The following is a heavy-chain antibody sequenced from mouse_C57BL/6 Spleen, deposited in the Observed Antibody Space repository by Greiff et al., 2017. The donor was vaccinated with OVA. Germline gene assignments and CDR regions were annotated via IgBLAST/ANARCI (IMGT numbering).Heavy chain of an antibody. V-gene: IGHV5-9-1*02. CDR2: ISSGGDYI. Sequence: EVKVEESGEGLVKPGGSLKLSCAASGFTFSSYAMSWVRQTPEKRLEWVAYISSGGDYIYYADTVKGRFTISRDNARNTLYLQMSSLKSEDTAMYYCTRIYYDYDGAMDYWGQGTSVTVSS. D-gene: IGHD2-4*01. CDR1: GFTFSSYA. J-gene: IGHJ4*01. CDR3: TRIYYDYDGAMDY.